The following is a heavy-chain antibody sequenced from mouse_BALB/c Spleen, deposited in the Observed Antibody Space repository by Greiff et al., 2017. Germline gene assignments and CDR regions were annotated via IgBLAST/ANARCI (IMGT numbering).Heavy chain of an antibody. Sequence: EVQLVESGGGLVKPGGSLKLSCAASGFAFSSYDMSWVRQTPEKRLEWVAYISSGGGSTYYPDTVKGRFTISRDNAKNTLYLQMSSLKSEDTAMYYCARHGDYDYPYYFDYWGQGTTLTVSS. D-gene: IGHD2-4*01. V-gene: IGHV5-12-1*01. CDR3: ARHGDYDYPYYFDY. CDR1: GFAFSSYD. CDR2: ISSGGGST. J-gene: IGHJ2*01.